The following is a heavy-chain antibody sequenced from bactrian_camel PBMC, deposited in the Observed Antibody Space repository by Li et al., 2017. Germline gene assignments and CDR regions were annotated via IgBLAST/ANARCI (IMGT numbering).Heavy chain of an antibody. CDR2: ISAPDDGT. D-gene: IGHD6*01. CDR1: GYRSSTNC. CDR3: AKDRLQDGGSWYAAGYNY. Sequence: VQLVESGGGSVQAGGSLRLSCAVSGYRSSTNCMGWFRQAPGKEREVIATISAPDDGTYYATVGDDIYYTDSVKGRFTISQDNAKNTVYLQLNSLKTEDMAMYYCAKDRLQDGGSWYAAGYNYWGQGTQVTVS. J-gene: IGHJ4*01. V-gene: IGHV3-3*01.